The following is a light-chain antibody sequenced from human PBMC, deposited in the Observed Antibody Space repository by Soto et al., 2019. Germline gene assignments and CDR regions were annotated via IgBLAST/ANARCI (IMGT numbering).Light chain of an antibody. CDR1: QSVLYSSNNKNY. CDR3: QQYYSTPPT. CDR2: WAS. Sequence: EIVLTQSPDSLAVSLGERATIYCKSSQSVLYSSNNKNYLAWYQQKPGQPPKLLIYWASTRESGVPDRFSGSGSGTDFTLTISSLQAEDVAVYYCQQYYSTPPTFGQGTKLEIK. J-gene: IGKJ2*01. V-gene: IGKV4-1*01.